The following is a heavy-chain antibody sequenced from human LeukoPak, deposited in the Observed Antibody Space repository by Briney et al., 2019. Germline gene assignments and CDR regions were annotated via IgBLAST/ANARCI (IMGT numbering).Heavy chain of an antibody. D-gene: IGHD6-6*01. J-gene: IGHJ4*02. Sequence: GESLKISCKGSGYIFTNSWIGWVRQMPGKGLEWMGIIYPGDSDTRYSPSFQGQVTISADKSISTAYLQWSGLKASDTAMYYCARLSAARSFDYWGQGTLVTVSS. V-gene: IGHV5-51*01. CDR3: ARLSAARSFDY. CDR2: IYPGDSDT. CDR1: GYIFTNSW.